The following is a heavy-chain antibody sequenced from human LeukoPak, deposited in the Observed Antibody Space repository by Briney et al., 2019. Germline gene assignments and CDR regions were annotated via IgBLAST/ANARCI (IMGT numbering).Heavy chain of an antibody. J-gene: IGHJ4*02. CDR3: ARDRSAAYYRDYFDY. CDR1: GGSFSGYY. Sequence: SETLSLTCAVYGGSFSGYYWSWIRQPPGKGLEWIGEVNHSGSTNYNPSLKSRVTISVDTSKNQFSLKLSSVTAADTALYYCARDRSAAYYRDYFDYWGQGILVTVSS. D-gene: IGHD3-22*01. CDR2: VNHSGST. V-gene: IGHV4-34*01.